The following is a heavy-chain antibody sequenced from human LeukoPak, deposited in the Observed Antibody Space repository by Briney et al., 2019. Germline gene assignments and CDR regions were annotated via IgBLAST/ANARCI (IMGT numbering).Heavy chain of an antibody. CDR3: ARHPWYDSWSGYYFDY. CDR1: GGSISSSSYY. V-gene: IGHV4-39*01. J-gene: IGHJ4*02. D-gene: IGHD3-3*01. Sequence: PSETLSLTCTVSGGSISSSSYYWGWIRQPPGKGLEWIGSIYYSGSTYYNPSLKSRVTISVDTSKNQFSLKLSSVTAADTAVYYCARHPWYDSWSGYYFDYWGQGTLVTVSS. CDR2: IYYSGST.